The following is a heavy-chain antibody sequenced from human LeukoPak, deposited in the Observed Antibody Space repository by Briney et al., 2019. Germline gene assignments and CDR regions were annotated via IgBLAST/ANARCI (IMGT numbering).Heavy chain of an antibody. CDR3: CCSTASLDY. CDR2: INEDGSTT. D-gene: IGHD2-2*01. Sequence: QSGGSLRLSCAASGFIFRSNWMHWVRHAPGKGLVWVSRINEDGSTTNHADSVKGRFTISRDNAKRSVYLQMNSLRAEDTAVYYCCCSTASLDYWGQGTLVTVSS. J-gene: IGHJ4*02. V-gene: IGHV3-74*01. CDR1: GFIFRSNW.